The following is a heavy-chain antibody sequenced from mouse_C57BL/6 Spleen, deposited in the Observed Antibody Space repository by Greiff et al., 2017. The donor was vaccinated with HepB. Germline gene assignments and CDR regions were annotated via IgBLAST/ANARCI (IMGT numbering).Heavy chain of an antibody. CDR3: ARRDGQWYVDV. D-gene: IGHD2-3*01. CDR1: GYTFTSYW. Sequence: QVQLQQPGAELVKPGASVKLSCKASGYTFTSYWMHWVKQRPGQGLEWIGTIHPNSSCTNYTDKFKSKSTMSVDKASSTAYMQLSSLTSEDSAVYYCARRDGQWYVDVWGTGTTVTVSS. J-gene: IGHJ1*03. V-gene: IGHV1-64*01. CDR2: IHPNSSCT.